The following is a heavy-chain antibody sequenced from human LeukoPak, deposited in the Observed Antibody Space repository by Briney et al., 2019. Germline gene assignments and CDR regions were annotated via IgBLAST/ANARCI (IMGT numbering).Heavy chain of an antibody. J-gene: IGHJ5*02. D-gene: IGHD5-12*01. CDR3: ARVCPKGWLRLRGTVHGNWFDP. V-gene: IGHV4-31*03. CDR1: GGSISSGGYY. CDR2: IYYSGST. Sequence: SETLSLTCTVSGGSISSGGYYWSWIRQHPGKGLEWIGYIYYSGSTYYNPSLKSRVTISVDTSKNQFSLKLSSVTAADTAVYYCARVCPKGWLRLRGTVHGNWFDPWGQGTLVTVSS.